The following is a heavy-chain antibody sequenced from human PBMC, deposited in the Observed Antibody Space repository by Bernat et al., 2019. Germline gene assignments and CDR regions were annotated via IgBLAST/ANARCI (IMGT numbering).Heavy chain of an antibody. CDR3: ARTTLDYRSSSCYEV. J-gene: IGHJ4*02. CDR1: GYTFTSYG. CDR2: ISAYNGNT. Sequence: QVQLVQSGAEVKKPGASVKVSCKASGYTFTSYGISWVRQVPGQGLEWMGWISAYNGNTMYAQNFQDRVTVTTDTSTSTAYMEMRSLRSDDTAVYYCARTTLDYRSSSCYEVWGQGTLVTVSS. D-gene: IGHD2-2*01. V-gene: IGHV1-18*01.